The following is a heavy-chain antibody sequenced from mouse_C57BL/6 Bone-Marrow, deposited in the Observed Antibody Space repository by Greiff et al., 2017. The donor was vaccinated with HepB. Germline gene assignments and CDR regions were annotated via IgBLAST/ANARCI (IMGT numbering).Heavy chain of an antibody. CDR2: IYPRSGNT. CDR3: ASPPIYYYGSSYFDY. CDR1: GYTFTSYG. J-gene: IGHJ2*01. Sequence: QVQLQQSGAELARPGASVKLSCKASGYTFTSYGISWVKQRTGQGLEWIGEIYPRSGNTYYNEKLKGKATLTADKSSSTAYMELRSLTSEDSAVYFCASPPIYYYGSSYFDYWGQGTTLTVSS. D-gene: IGHD1-1*01. V-gene: IGHV1-81*01.